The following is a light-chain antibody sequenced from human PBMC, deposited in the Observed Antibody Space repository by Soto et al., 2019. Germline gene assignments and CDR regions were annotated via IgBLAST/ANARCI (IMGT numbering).Light chain of an antibody. V-gene: IGLV1-40*01. CDR1: SSDIGAGSE. J-gene: IGLJ1*01. CDR3: QSYDNSLSAYV. CDR2: GST. Sequence: QSVLTQPPSLSGAPGQRVTISCTGSSSDIGAGSEVHWYQQLPGTAPKLLIFGSTNRPSWVPDRFSGSKSATSASLAITGLQAEDEADYYCQSYDNSLSAYVFGNGTKVTVL.